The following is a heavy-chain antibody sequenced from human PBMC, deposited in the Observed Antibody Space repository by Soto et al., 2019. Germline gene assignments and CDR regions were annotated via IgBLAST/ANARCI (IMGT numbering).Heavy chain of an antibody. CDR2: IYSSGST. Sequence: SETLSLTCTVSDGSVSSGSYYWTWIRQPPGKGLEWIGYIYSSGSTLYNPSLRSRVIISVDTSMNQFSLKLSSVTAADTAVYYCARDSLALFDSWGQGTLVTVSS. D-gene: IGHD5-12*01. V-gene: IGHV4-61*01. CDR3: ARDSLALFDS. J-gene: IGHJ4*02. CDR1: DGSVSSGSYY.